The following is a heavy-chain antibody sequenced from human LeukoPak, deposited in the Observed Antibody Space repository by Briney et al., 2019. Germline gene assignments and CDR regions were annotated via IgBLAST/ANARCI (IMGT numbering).Heavy chain of an antibody. CDR3: ARDPYCSGGSCYLDY. Sequence: SVKVSCKASGGTFSSYAISWVRQAPGQGLEGMGGIIPIFGTANYAQKFQGRVTITTDEPTSTAYMELSSLRAEDTAVYYCARDPYCSGGSCYLDYWGQGTLVTVSS. CDR1: GGTFSSYA. D-gene: IGHD2-15*01. CDR2: IIPIFGTA. J-gene: IGHJ4*02. V-gene: IGHV1-69*05.